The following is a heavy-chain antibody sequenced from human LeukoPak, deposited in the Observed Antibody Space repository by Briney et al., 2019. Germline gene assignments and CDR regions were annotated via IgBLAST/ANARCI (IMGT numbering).Heavy chain of an antibody. Sequence: GGSLRLSCAASGFTSSSYGIHWVRQAPGKGLEWVAVISYDGSNKYYVDSVKGRFTISGDNSKNTLYLQMNSLRDEDTAVYYCAKDRGEQWLVTSFDYWGQGTLVTVSS. D-gene: IGHD6-19*01. J-gene: IGHJ4*02. CDR2: ISYDGSNK. V-gene: IGHV3-30*18. CDR3: AKDRGEQWLVTSFDY. CDR1: GFTSSSYG.